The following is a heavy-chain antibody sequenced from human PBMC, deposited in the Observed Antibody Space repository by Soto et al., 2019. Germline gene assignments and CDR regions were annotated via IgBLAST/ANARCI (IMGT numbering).Heavy chain of an antibody. CDR1: GFTFSNYG. D-gene: IGHD1-1*01. V-gene: IGHV3-30*18. J-gene: IGHJ4*02. Sequence: QVQLVESEGGVVQPGRSLRLSCTASGFTFSNYGMHWVRQAPGKGLEWVTVISYDGNVAYYADSVKGRFTSSRDNSKNTLYLQMNSLGTEDTAVYYCAKEGPITNWYFDYWGQGTLVTVSS. CDR3: AKEGPITNWYFDY. CDR2: ISYDGNVA.